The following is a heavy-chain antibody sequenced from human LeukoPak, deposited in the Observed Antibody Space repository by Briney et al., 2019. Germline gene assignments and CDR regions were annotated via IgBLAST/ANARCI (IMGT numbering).Heavy chain of an antibody. J-gene: IGHJ4*02. V-gene: IGHV1-24*01. D-gene: IGHD3-22*01. CDR1: GYTLTELS. CDR2: FDTEDGET. CDR3: ATPHYDSSGYFVY. Sequence: AASVKVSCKVSGYTLTELSMHWVRQAPGKGLEWMGGFDTEDGETICAKKFQGRVTMTEDTSTDTAYMELSSLRSEDTAVYYCATPHYDSSGYFVYWGQGTLVTVSS.